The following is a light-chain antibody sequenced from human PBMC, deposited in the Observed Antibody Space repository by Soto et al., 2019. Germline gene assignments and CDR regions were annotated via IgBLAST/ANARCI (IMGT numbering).Light chain of an antibody. J-gene: IGLJ1*01. CDR1: SSDVGGYNY. V-gene: IGLV2-8*01. CDR3: SSYAGSSNV. CDR2: EVN. Sequence: QSALTQPPSASGSPGQSVAISCTGTSSDVGGYNYVSWYQQHPGKAPKLMIYEVNKRPSGVPDRFSGSKSGNTASLTVSGLQDDDEADYYCSSYAGSSNVFGTGTKLTVL.